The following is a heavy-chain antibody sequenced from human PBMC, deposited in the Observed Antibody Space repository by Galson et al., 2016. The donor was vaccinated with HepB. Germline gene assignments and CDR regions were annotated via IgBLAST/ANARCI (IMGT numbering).Heavy chain of an antibody. D-gene: IGHD7-27*01. Sequence: SLRLSCAASGFTLRNYPMSWVRQASGKGLEWVSALHGVGGDTFYADSVKGRFTVSRDDSKNTMYLQMSSLRAEDAAVYYLANVDWGTNWGCWGQGTLVTVSS. CDR2: LHGVGGDT. J-gene: IGHJ4*02. V-gene: IGHV3-23*01. CDR3: ANVDWGTNWGC. CDR1: GFTLRNYP.